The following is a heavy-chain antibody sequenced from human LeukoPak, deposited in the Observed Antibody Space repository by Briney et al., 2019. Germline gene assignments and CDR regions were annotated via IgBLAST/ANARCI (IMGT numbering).Heavy chain of an antibody. D-gene: IGHD1-14*01. CDR2: ISTSSTYI. Sequence: PGGSLRLSCAASGFTFSTYSMNWVRQAPGKGLEWVSSISTSSTYIYYTDSVKGRFTISRDNAKNSLYLQMNSLRAEDTAVYYCARHEPVITLSSYYYGMDVWGPGTTVTVSS. V-gene: IGHV3-21*01. CDR3: ARHEPVITLSSYYYGMDV. J-gene: IGHJ6*02. CDR1: GFTFSTYS.